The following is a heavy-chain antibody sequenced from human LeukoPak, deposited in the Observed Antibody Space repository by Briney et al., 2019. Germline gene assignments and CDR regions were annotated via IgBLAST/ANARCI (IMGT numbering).Heavy chain of an antibody. CDR2: ISAYSGNT. D-gene: IGHD6-6*01. V-gene: IGHV1-18*01. CDR3: ARDRARSDGRYSSSSKDAFDI. J-gene: IGHJ3*02. Sequence: ASVKVTFKSSGYTFTSYGISWVRQPPGQGLEWMGWISAYSGNTNYAQKLQGRVTMTTDTSTSTAYMELRSLRSDDTAVYYCARDRARSDGRYSSSSKDAFDIWGQGTMVTVSS. CDR1: GYTFTSYG.